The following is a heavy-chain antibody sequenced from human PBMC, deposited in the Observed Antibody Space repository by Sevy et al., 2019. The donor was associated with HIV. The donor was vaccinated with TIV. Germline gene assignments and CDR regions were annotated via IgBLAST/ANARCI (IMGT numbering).Heavy chain of an antibody. V-gene: IGHV3-23*01. Sequence: GGFLRLSCAASGFTFAKYSMSWVRQAPWKGLEWVSTFSFGCGRINYADSVKGRFTISRDDSKNTLFLQMNSLRAEDTATYFCAREGCTQPHDYWGQGTLVTVSS. CDR2: FSFGCGRI. J-gene: IGHJ4*02. CDR1: GFTFAKYS. CDR3: AREGCTQPHDY. D-gene: IGHD2-8*01.